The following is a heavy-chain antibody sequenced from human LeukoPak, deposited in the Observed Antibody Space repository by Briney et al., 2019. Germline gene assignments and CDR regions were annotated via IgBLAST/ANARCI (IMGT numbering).Heavy chain of an antibody. Sequence: SETLSLTCTVSGGSISSYYWSWIRQPAGKGLEWIGRIYTSGSTNYNPSLKSRVTMSVDTSKNQFSLKLSSVTAADTAVYYCARGALMVYATYYYYYYMDVWGKGTTVTVSS. D-gene: IGHD2-8*01. CDR2: IYTSGST. CDR3: ARGALMVYATYYYYYYMDV. V-gene: IGHV4-4*07. CDR1: GGSISSYY. J-gene: IGHJ6*03.